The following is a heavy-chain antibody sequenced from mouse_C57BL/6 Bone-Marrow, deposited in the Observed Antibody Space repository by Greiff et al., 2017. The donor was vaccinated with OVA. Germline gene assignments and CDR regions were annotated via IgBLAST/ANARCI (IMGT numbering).Heavy chain of an antibody. J-gene: IGHJ1*03. D-gene: IGHD2-3*01. CDR1: GYTFTSYW. Sequence: QVQLQQPGAELVKPGASVKVSCKASGYTFTSYWMHWVKQRPGQGLEWIGRIHLSDSDTNYNQKFKGKATLTVDKSSSTAYMQLSSLTSEDSAVYYCARYDGYYVGWYFDVWGTGTTVTVSS. V-gene: IGHV1-74*01. CDR2: IHLSDSDT. CDR3: ARYDGYYVGWYFDV.